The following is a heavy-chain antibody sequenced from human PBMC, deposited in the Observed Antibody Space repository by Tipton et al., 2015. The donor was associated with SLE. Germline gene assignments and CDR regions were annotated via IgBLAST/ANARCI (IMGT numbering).Heavy chain of an antibody. CDR3: ASARDHWLVYDY. D-gene: IGHD6-19*01. CDR2: IYYSGTT. J-gene: IGHJ4*02. Sequence: TLSLTCNVSGYSIISGYFWGWIRQPPGKGLEWIGYIYYSGTTNYNPSLKSRVTISVDTSKNQVSLKLSSVTAADTAVYYCASARDHWLVYDYWGQGTLVTVSS. CDR1: GYSIISGYF. V-gene: IGHV4-38-2*02.